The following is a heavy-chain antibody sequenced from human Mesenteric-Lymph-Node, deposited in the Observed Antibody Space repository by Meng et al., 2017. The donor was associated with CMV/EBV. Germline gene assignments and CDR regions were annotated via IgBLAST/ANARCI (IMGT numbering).Heavy chain of an antibody. D-gene: IGHD6-6*01. CDR1: GASVSSNSYF. CDR3: AREVWRSSSSEGKNYYGMDV. CDR2: LYYSGST. Sequence: SETLSLTCTVSGASVSSNSYFWSWIRQPPGKGREWIGRLYYSGSTKYNPSLKSRVTISVDTSKHEFSLKLSSVTAADTAVYYCAREVWRSSSSEGKNYYGMDVWGQGTTVTVSS. V-gene: IGHV4-61*01. J-gene: IGHJ6*02.